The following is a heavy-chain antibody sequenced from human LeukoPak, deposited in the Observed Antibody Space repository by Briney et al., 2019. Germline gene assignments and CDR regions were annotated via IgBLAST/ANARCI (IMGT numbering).Heavy chain of an antibody. D-gene: IGHD3-10*01. CDR1: GFTLSSYA. Sequence: GASLRLSCAASGFTLSSYAMSWVRQAPGKGLEWVSAISGSGGSTYYVDSVKGRFTISRDNSKNTLYLQMNSLRAEDTAVYYCAKSSHYGSGSYTPYGYYFDYWGQGTLVTVSS. CDR2: ISGSGGST. J-gene: IGHJ4*02. V-gene: IGHV3-23*01. CDR3: AKSSHYGSGSYTPYGYYFDY.